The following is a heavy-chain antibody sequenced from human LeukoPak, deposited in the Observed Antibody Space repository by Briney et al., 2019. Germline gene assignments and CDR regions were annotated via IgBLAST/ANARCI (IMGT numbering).Heavy chain of an antibody. CDR3: AREGYYYDSSGYSQNDAFDI. J-gene: IGHJ3*02. V-gene: IGHV3-21*01. CDR1: GFTFSSYA. CDR2: ISSSSSYI. D-gene: IGHD3-22*01. Sequence: GGSLRLSCAASGFTFSSYAMSWVRQAPGKGLEWVSSISSSSSYIYYADSVKGRFTISRDNAKNSLYLQMNSLRAEDTAVYYCAREGYYYDSSGYSQNDAFDIWGQGTMVTVSS.